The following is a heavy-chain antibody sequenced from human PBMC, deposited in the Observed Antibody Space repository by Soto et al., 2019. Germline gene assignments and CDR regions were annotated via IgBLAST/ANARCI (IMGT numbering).Heavy chain of an antibody. J-gene: IGHJ4*02. CDR1: GGSISSSSYY. Sequence: SETLSLTCTVSGGSISSSSYYWGWIRRPPGKGLEWIGNIHYSGSTYYNPSLKSRVTISVDTSKNRVSLELRSVTAADTAVYYCARVNVTLDLWGLGTLVTVSS. CDR2: IHYSGST. CDR3: ARVNVTLDL. D-gene: IGHD2-21*02. V-gene: IGHV4-39*01.